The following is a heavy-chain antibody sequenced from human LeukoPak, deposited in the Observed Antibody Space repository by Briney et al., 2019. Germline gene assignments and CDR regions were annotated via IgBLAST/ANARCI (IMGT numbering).Heavy chain of an antibody. CDR3: ARRNRWLESYDY. Sequence: PGGSLRLSCAASGFTVSSNYMSWVRQAPGKGLEWVSVIYSGGSTYYAGSVKGRFTISRDNSKNTLYLQMNSLRAEDTAVYYCARRNRWLESYDYWGQGTLVTVSS. D-gene: IGHD6-19*01. V-gene: IGHV3-66*04. J-gene: IGHJ4*02. CDR2: IYSGGST. CDR1: GFTVSSNY.